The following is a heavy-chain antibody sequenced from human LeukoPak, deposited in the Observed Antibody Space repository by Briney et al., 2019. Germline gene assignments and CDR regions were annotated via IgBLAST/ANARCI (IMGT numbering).Heavy chain of an antibody. J-gene: IGHJ4*02. D-gene: IGHD3-16*01. CDR3: ARNPPGDDYVWGTGYFDY. CDR2: IYHSGST. Sequence: PSETLSLTCAVSGGSISSSNWWSWVRQPPGKGLEWIGEIYHSGSTNYNPSLKSRVTISVDKSKNQFSLKLSSVTAADTAVYYCARNPPGDDYVWGTGYFDYWGQGTLVTVSS. CDR1: GGSISSSNW. V-gene: IGHV4-4*02.